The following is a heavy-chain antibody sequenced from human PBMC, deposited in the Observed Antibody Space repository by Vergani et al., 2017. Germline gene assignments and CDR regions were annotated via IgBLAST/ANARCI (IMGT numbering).Heavy chain of an antibody. CDR3: ARSVVRALDY. J-gene: IGHJ4*02. CDR1: GDSISSGVYY. D-gene: IGHD3-10*01. V-gene: IGHV4-31*03. Sequence: QVQLQESGPGLVKPSQTLSLTRSVSGDSISSGVYYWNWIRQHPGKGLEWIGEIYHSGSTNYNPSLKSRVTISVDKSKNQFSLKLSSVTAADTAVYYCARSVVRALDYWGQGTLVTVSS. CDR2: IYHSGST.